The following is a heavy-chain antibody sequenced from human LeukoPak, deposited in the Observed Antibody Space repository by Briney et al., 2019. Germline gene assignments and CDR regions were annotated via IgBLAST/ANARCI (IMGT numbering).Heavy chain of an antibody. V-gene: IGHV3-30*02. Sequence: GGSLRLSCAASGFIFSTYGMYWVRQAPGKGLEWVAFIRHDGSIKNYADSVKGRSTISRDNSKNTLYLQVNSLRAEDTAVYYCAKDSLADIDYWGQGTLVTVSS. CDR1: GFIFSTYG. CDR2: IRHDGSIK. CDR3: AKDSLADIDY. D-gene: IGHD3-16*01. J-gene: IGHJ4*02.